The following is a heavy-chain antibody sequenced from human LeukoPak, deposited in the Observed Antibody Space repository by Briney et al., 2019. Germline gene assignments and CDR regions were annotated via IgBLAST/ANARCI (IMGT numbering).Heavy chain of an antibody. J-gene: IGHJ4*02. CDR3: ARGGYYYDSSGSYYFDY. D-gene: IGHD3-22*01. CDR1: GYSFTSYW. CDR2: IYPGHSDT. Sequence: GESLKISCKGSGYSFTSYWIGWVRQMPGKGLEWMGIIYPGHSDTRYSPSFQGQVTISADKSISTAYLQWSSLKASDTAMYYCARGGYYYDSSGSYYFDYWGQGTLVTVSS. V-gene: IGHV5-51*01.